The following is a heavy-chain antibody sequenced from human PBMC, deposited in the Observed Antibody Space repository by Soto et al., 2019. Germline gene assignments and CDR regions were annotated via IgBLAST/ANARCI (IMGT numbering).Heavy chain of an antibody. V-gene: IGHV4-31*03. CDR3: ARDKITGLFDY. Sequence: PSETLSLTCTVSGGSISSGGFYWTWIRQHPGKGLEWIGYTYYSGSTNYNPSLKSRVTISVDTSKNQFSLKLTSVTAADTAVYYCARDKITGLFDYWGQGTLVTVSS. CDR1: GGSISSGGFY. CDR2: TYYSGST. J-gene: IGHJ4*02. D-gene: IGHD2-8*02.